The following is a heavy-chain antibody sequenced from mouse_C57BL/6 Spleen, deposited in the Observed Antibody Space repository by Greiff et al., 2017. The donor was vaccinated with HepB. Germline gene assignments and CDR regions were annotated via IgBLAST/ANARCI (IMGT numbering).Heavy chain of an antibody. Sequence: VQLQQPGAELVMPGASVKLSCKASGYTFTSYWMHWVKQRPGQGLEWIGEIDPSDSYTNYNQKFKGKSTLTVDKSSSTAYMQLSSLTSEDSAVYYCARGACYSNYNYFDYWGQGTTLTVSS. J-gene: IGHJ2*01. CDR1: GYTFTSYW. CDR2: IDPSDSYT. CDR3: ARGACYSNYNYFDY. D-gene: IGHD2-5*01. V-gene: IGHV1-69*01.